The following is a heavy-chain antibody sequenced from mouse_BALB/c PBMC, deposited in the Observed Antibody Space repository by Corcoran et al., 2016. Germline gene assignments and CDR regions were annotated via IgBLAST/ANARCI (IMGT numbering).Heavy chain of an antibody. V-gene: IGHV9-3-1*01. CDR2: INTYTGEP. J-gene: IGHJ3*01. Sequence: QIQSVQSGPELKKPGETVKSSCKASGYTFTNYGMNWVKQAPGKGVKWMGWINTYTGEPTYADDFKGRFAFSLETSASTAYLQINNLKNEDTATYFCARLWGAYWGQGTLVTVSA. CDR3: ARLWGAY. CDR1: GYTFTNYG.